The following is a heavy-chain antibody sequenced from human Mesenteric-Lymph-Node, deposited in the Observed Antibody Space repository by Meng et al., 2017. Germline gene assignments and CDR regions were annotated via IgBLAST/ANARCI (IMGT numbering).Heavy chain of an antibody. D-gene: IGHD3-10*01. CDR3: ARDFGSGSSLSDY. J-gene: IGHJ4*02. V-gene: IGHV1-2*02. Sequence: SVKVSCKASGGTFSSYAISWVRQAPGQGLEWMGWINPNSGGTNYAQKFQGRVTMTRDTSISTAYMELSRLRSDGAAVYYCARDFGSGSSLSDYWGQGTLVTVSS. CDR1: GGTFSSYA. CDR2: INPNSGGT.